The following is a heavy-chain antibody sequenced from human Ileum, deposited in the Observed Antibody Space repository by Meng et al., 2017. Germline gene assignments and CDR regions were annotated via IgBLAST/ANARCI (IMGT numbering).Heavy chain of an antibody. D-gene: IGHD1-26*01. CDR1: GFAFSTYN. CDR3: AREDGIVGASSAFDI. CDR2: ISGTSKYK. J-gene: IGHJ3*02. V-gene: IGHV3-21*01. Sequence: GESLKISCAASGFAFSTYNMNWFRQAPGEGLEWVSSISGTSKYKYYVDSVKGRFTISRDNAKNSLYLQMSSLRAEDTAVYYCAREDGIVGASSAFDIWGQGTMVIVSS.